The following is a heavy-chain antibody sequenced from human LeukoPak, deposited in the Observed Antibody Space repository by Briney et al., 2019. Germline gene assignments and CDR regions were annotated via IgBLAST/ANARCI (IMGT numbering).Heavy chain of an antibody. D-gene: IGHD3-10*01. J-gene: IGHJ3*02. CDR3: ARYPNLYYGSRAFDI. V-gene: IGHV4-39*07. CDR1: GGSISSSSYY. Sequence: SETLSLTCTVSGGSISSSSYYWGWIRQPPGKGLEWIGSIYYSGSTYYNPSLKSRVTISVDTSKNQFSLKLSSVTAADTAVYYCARYPNLYYGSRAFDIWGQGTMVTVSS. CDR2: IYYSGST.